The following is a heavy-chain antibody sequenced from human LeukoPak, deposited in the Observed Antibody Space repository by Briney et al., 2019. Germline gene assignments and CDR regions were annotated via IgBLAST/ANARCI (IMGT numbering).Heavy chain of an antibody. D-gene: IGHD5-24*01. CDR3: AKDLGDGYNSHDAFDI. CDR1: GFTFDDYA. V-gene: IGHV3-9*03. Sequence: GGSLRLPCAASGFTFDDYAMHWVRQAPGKGLEWVSGISWNSGSIGYADSVKGRFTISRDNAKNSLYLQMNSLRAEDMALYYCAKDLGDGYNSHDAFDIWGQGTMVTVSS. CDR2: ISWNSGSI. J-gene: IGHJ3*02.